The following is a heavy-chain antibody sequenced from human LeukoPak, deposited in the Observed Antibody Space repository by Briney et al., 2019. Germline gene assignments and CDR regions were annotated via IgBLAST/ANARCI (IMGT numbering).Heavy chain of an antibody. CDR1: GFTFSSYG. CDR3: AKDYSNYEYYFDY. D-gene: IGHD4-11*01. J-gene: IGHJ4*02. CDR2: IRYDGSNK. V-gene: IGHV3-30*02. Sequence: PGGSLRLSCAASGFTFSSYGMHWVRQAPGKGLEWVAFIRYDGSNKYYADSVKGRFTISRDNSKNTLYLQMNSLRAKDTAVYYCAKDYSNYEYYFDYWGQGTLVTVSS.